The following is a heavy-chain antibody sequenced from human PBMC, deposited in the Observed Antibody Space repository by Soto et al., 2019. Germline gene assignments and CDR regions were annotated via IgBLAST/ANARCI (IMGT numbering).Heavy chain of an antibody. V-gene: IGHV1-58*01. D-gene: IGHD4-17*01. CDR2: ISVGNGKT. Sequence: ASVKVSCKASGFTFTSSAVQWVRQARGQRLEWMGWISVGNGKTNYPQKFQGRVTMTTDMSTKTAYMELRSLTSDDTAVYYCAKEDYASRYFDLWGQGTLVAGSS. CDR1: GFTFTSSA. CDR3: AKEDYASRYFDL. J-gene: IGHJ4*02.